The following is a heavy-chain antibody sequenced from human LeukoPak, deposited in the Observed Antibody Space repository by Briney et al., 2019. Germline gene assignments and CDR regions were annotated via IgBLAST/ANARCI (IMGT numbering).Heavy chain of an antibody. CDR2: IYYSGST. CDR1: GGSISSGGYY. CDR3: ATLAYCGGDCYPSKDYYFDY. D-gene: IGHD2-21*02. Sequence: SQTLSLTCTVSGGSISSGGYYWSWIRQHPGKGLEWIGYIYYSGSTYYNPSLKSRVTISVDTSKNQFSLKLSSVTAADTAVYYCATLAYCGGDCYPSKDYYFDYWGQGTLVTVSS. J-gene: IGHJ4*02. V-gene: IGHV4-31*03.